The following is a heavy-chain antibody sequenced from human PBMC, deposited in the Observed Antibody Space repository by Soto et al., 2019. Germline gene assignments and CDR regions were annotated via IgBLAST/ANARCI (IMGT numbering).Heavy chain of an antibody. D-gene: IGHD7-27*01. J-gene: IGHJ4*02. CDR1: GGSISNHY. CDR2: IYYNGNT. CDR3: TRANWYSEY. Sequence: QVQLQESGPGLVKPSETLSLTCSVSGGSISNHYWSWIRQPPGKGLEWIGYIYYNGNTNYNPSLKRRVTMSVDTSRNQISLILTTVTAADTAVYYCTRANWYSEYWGQGTLVTVSS. V-gene: IGHV4-59*11.